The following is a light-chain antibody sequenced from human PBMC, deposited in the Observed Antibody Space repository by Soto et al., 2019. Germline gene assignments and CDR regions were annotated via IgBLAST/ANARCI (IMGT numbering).Light chain of an antibody. CDR1: QDIRNY. CDR2: DAS. CDR3: QQCDNLPLT. J-gene: IGKJ4*01. Sequence: DIQMTQSPSSLSASVGDRVTITCQASQDIRNYLNWYQQKPGKAPKLPIYDASNLETGVPSRFSGTGSGTAFSFTISNLQPEDLATYYCQQCDNLPLTFGGGTKVDIK. V-gene: IGKV1-33*01.